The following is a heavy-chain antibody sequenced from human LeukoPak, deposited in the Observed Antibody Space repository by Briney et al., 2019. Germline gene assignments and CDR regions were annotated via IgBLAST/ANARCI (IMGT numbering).Heavy chain of an antibody. J-gene: IGHJ6*03. V-gene: IGHV4-4*09. CDR3: AKMTTAYYYYYYMDV. CDR1: GGSISSYY. D-gene: IGHD4-11*01. Sequence: SETPSLTCTVSGGSISSYYWSWIRQPPGKGLEWIGYIYTSGSTNYNPSLKSRVTISVDTSKNQFSLKLSSVTAADTAVYYCAKMTTAYYYYYYMDVWGKGTTVTVSS. CDR2: IYTSGST.